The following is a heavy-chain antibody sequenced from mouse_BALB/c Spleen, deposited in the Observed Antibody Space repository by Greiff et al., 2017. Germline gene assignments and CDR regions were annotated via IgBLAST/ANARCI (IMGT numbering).Heavy chain of an antibody. CDR1: GYTFTDYA. J-gene: IGHJ2*01. CDR3: AKPYFDY. CDR2: ISTYYGDA. Sequence: VQLQQSGAELVRPGVSVKISCKGSGYTFTDYAMHWVKQSPAKSLEWIGVISTYYGDASYNQKFKGKATMTVDKSSITAYMELTRLTSDDSAIYYCAKPYFDYWGQGTTLTVSS. V-gene: IGHV1S137*01.